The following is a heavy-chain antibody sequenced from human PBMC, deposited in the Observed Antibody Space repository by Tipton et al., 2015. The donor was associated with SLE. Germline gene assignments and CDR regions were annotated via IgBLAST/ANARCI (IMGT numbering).Heavy chain of an antibody. Sequence: TLSLTCSVSGYSISTGYYWGWIRQSPGTGLEWIGYIYYSGSTYYNPSLKSRVTISVDTSKNQFSLKLSSMTAADTAVYYCAGYCTSTSCYEARGGMDVWGQGTTVTVSS. CDR3: AGYCTSTSCYEARGGMDV. J-gene: IGHJ6*02. CDR1: GYSISTGYY. D-gene: IGHD2-2*01. V-gene: IGHV4-38-2*01. CDR2: IYYSGST.